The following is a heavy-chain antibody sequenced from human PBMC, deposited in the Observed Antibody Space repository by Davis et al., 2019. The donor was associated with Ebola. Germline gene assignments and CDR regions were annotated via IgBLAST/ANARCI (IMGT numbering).Heavy chain of an antibody. CDR2: ISAYNGNT. CDR3: ARVGYYDFWSGYYGLWGIDY. CDR1: GYTFTSYG. Sequence: ASVKVSCKASGYTFTSYGISWVRQAPGQGLEWMGWISAYNGNTNYAQKLQGRVTMTTGTSTSTAYMGLRSLGSDDTAVYYCARVGYYDFWSGYYGLWGIDYWGQGTLVTVSS. D-gene: IGHD3-3*01. V-gene: IGHV1-18*01. J-gene: IGHJ4*02.